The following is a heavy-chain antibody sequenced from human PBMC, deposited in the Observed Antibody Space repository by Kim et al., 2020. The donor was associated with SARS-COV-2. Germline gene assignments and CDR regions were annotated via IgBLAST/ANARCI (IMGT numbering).Heavy chain of an antibody. J-gene: IGHJ5*02. V-gene: IGHV3-33*01. Sequence: GGSLILSCAASGFIFSNYAMHWVRQAPGRGLEWVALISYDGRNERYAGSVKGRFTISRDNSKNTLSLQMNSLRADDAAVYYCAREWTLGTENYFDPWGQG. D-gene: IGHD1-1*01. CDR2: ISYDGRNE. CDR1: GFIFSNYA. CDR3: AREWTLGTENYFDP.